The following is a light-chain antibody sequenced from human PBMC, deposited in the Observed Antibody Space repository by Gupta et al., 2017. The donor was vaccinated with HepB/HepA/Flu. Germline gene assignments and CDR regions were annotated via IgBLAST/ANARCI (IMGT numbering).Light chain of an antibody. CDR1: QSVSSSY. V-gene: IGKV3-20*01. CDR3: QQYGSSPGT. Sequence: EIVLTQSPGTLSLSPGERATLSCRASQSVSSSYLAWYQQKPGQAPRLLIYGASSRATGIPDRFSGSGSGTDFTLTISRREPEDFAVYYCQQYGSSPGTFGQGTXLEIK. J-gene: IGKJ5*01. CDR2: GAS.